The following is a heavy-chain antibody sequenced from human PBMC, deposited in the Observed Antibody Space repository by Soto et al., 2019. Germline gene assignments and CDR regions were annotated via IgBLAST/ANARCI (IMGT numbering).Heavy chain of an antibody. CDR2: IWYDGSNK. J-gene: IGHJ5*02. CDR3: ARDVTAVAGTGGFDP. CDR1: GFTFSSYG. D-gene: IGHD6-19*01. V-gene: IGHV3-33*01. Sequence: QVQLVESGGGVVQPGRSLRLSCAASGFTFSSYGMHWVRQAPGKGLEWVAVIWYDGSNKYYADSVKGRFTISRDNSKNTLHLQMNSLRAEDTAVYYCARDVTAVAGTGGFDPWGQGTLVTVSS.